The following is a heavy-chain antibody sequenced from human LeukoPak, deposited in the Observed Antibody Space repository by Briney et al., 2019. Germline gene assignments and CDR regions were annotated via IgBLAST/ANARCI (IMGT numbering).Heavy chain of an antibody. J-gene: IGHJ4*02. CDR2: ISAYNGDT. V-gene: IGHV1-18*01. CDR1: GYTFTSYG. D-gene: IGHD5-18*01. Sequence: ASVKVSCKASGYTFTSYGISWVRQAPGQGLEWMGWISAYNGDTNYAQKLQGRVTMTTDTSTSTAYMELRSLRSDDTAVYYCARVDTAIGYFDYWGQGTLVTVSS. CDR3: ARVDTAIGYFDY.